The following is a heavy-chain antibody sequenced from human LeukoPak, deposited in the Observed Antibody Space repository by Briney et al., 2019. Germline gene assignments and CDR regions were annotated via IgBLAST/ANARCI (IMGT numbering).Heavy chain of an antibody. D-gene: IGHD2/OR15-2a*01. CDR2: ISHDGST. V-gene: IGHV4-38-2*02. J-gene: IGHJ4*02. CDR1: DYPISSGHF. Sequence: PSETLSLTCSVSDYPISSGHFWGWTGQPPGKGLEWIATISHDGSTYFKPSLKSRVIVSVDTSKNQFSLNLTSVNAADTAVYYCAREHCAGGYCYFLDYWGQGTLVTVSS. CDR3: AREHCAGGYCYFLDY.